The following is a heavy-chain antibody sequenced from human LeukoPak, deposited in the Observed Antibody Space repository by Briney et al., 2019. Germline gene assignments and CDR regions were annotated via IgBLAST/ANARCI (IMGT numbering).Heavy chain of an antibody. CDR2: INPSGRST. CDR3: ARDSVELERRNWFDP. D-gene: IGHD1-1*01. J-gene: IGHJ5*02. CDR1: PYPFNKYY. V-gene: IGHV1-46*02. Sequence: ASVRVSCKASPYPFNKYYIHWVRQAPGQGPEWMGVINPSGRSTSYAQQFRGRVTMTRDTSTSTVYMDLSGLRSEDTAVYYCARDSVELERRNWFDPWGQGTLVTVSS.